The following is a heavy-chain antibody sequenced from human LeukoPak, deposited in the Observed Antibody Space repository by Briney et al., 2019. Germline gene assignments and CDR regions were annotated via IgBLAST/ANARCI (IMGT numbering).Heavy chain of an antibody. CDR3: AKEAPAEIVQDY. D-gene: IGHD5-12*01. Sequence: GGSLRLSCAASGFTLSTYWMHWVRQTPGKGLVWVSRINIDGSSTTYADSVKGRFTISRDNAKNTLYLQMDSLRAEDTAVYYCAKEAPAEIVQDYWGQGTLVTVSS. V-gene: IGHV3-74*01. J-gene: IGHJ4*02. CDR2: INIDGSST. CDR1: GFTLSTYW.